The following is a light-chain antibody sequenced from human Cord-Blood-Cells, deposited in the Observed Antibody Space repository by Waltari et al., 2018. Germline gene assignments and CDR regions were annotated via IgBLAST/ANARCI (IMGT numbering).Light chain of an antibody. V-gene: IGLV1-47*01. CDR3: AAWDDSLSGYV. CDR2: RNN. Sequence: QSVLTQPPSASGTPGQRVTISCSGSSSNIGSNYVYWYQQLPGTAPKLLIYRNNQRPSGVPDRFSRAKSGTSASLALSGVRSEDEADYYCAAWDDSLSGYVFGTGTKVTVL. J-gene: IGLJ1*01. CDR1: SSNIGSNY.